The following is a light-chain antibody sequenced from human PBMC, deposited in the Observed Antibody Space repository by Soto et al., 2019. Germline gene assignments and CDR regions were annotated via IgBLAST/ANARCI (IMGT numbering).Light chain of an antibody. Sequence: ILRTQSPATLSLSPGERATLSCRARQSVSSNFAWYQQKPGHAPRLLIYGASTRATGIPARFSGSGSGTEFPLTSSSLPPDDFAVYYCRQYGSSGTFGQGTKLDI. CDR2: GAS. V-gene: IGKV3-15*01. J-gene: IGKJ1*01. CDR1: QSVSSN. CDR3: RQYGSSGT.